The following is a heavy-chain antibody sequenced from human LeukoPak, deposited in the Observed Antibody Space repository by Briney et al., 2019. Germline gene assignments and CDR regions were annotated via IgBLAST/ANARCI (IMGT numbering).Heavy chain of an antibody. Sequence: PSETLSLTCAVYGGSFSGYYWSWIRQPPGKGLEWIGEINHSGSTNYNPSLKSRATISVDTSKNQFSLKLSSVTAADTAVYYCARESITMIVVDYWGQGTLVTVSS. V-gene: IGHV4-34*01. D-gene: IGHD3-22*01. CDR2: INHSGST. CDR1: GGSFSGYY. CDR3: ARESITMIVVDY. J-gene: IGHJ4*02.